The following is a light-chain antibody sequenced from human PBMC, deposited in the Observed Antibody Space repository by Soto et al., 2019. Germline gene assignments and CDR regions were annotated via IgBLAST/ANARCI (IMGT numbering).Light chain of an antibody. CDR2: DAS. CDR1: QGIRSD. V-gene: IGKV1-6*01. J-gene: IGKJ4*01. Sequence: AIQMTQSPSSLSASLGDRVTITCRASQGIRSDLGWYQQKPGKAPKLLIYDASSLQSGVPSRFSGSGSGTDFTLIISSLQPEDFATYYCLQDYNSPLTFGGGTKVEIK. CDR3: LQDYNSPLT.